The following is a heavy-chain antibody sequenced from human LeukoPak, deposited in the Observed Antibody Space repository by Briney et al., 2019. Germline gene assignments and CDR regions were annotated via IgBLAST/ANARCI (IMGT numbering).Heavy chain of an antibody. Sequence: GGSLRLSCAASGYTFTTYAINWARQAPGKGLEWVSDISGGGGKAFYADSAKGRFTISRDKSGNTVSLKWRSLRAEDTARYCFAKGLALAGTGGGFDVCGQGTRVAVSS. J-gene: IGHJ3*01. CDR1: GYTFTTYA. D-gene: IGHD6-19*01. CDR2: ISGGGGKA. CDR3: AKGLALAGTGGGFDV. V-gene: IGHV3-23*01.